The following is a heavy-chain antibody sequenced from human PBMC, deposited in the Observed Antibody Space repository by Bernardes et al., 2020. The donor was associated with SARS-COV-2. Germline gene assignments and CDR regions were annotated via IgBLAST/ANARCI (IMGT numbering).Heavy chain of an antibody. CDR2: ITASGDIT. CDR1: GFTFSSYG. D-gene: IGHD3-10*01. V-gene: IGHV3-23*01. Sequence: GSLRLSCAASGFTFSSYGMSWVRQAPGKGLEWVSGITASGDITFDADSVKGRFTISRDNSVNTLFLQMNSLRADDTAVYYCAKNTPSYLVRGVPFRENFNSWGQGTLVTVSS. J-gene: IGHJ4*02. CDR3: AKNTPSYLVRGVPFRENFNS.